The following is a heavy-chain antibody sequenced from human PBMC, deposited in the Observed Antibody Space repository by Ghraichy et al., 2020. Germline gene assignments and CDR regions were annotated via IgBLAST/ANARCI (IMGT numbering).Heavy chain of an antibody. J-gene: IGHJ4*02. D-gene: IGHD4-17*01. CDR2: IYPGDSDT. CDR1: GYSFTSYW. Sequence: GESLNISCKGSGYSFTSYWIGWVRQMPGKGLEWMGIIYPGDSDTRYSPSFQGQVTISADKSISTAYLQWSSLKASDTAMYYCAREGGISPDYGDYHYWGQGTLVTVSS. V-gene: IGHV5-51*01. CDR3: AREGGISPDYGDYHY.